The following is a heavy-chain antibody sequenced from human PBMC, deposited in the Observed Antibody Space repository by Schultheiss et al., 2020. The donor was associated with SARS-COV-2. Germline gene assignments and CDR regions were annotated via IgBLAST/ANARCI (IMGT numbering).Heavy chain of an antibody. CDR2: INHRGST. V-gene: IGHV4-34*01. J-gene: IGHJ4*02. CDR1: GGPLSNYA. D-gene: IGHD5-24*01. CDR3: ARATRVESLFSVRGGSFDF. Sequence: SETLSLTCAVYGGPLSNYAWTWIRQSPGKGLEWIGDINHRGSTNYNPSLRSRVTISVDTSKNQFSLKLGSVTAADTAVYFCARATRVESLFSVRGGSFDFWGRGALVTVSS.